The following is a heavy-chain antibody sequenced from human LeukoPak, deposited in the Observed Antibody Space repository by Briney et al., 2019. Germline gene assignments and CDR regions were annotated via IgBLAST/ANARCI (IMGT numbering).Heavy chain of an antibody. CDR3: ARDPWYYGMDV. CDR1: GGSISSYY. V-gene: IGHV4-59*01. J-gene: IGHJ6*02. Sequence: SETLSLTCTVSGGSISSYYWSWIRQPPGKGLEWIGYIYYSGSTNYNPSLKSRVTISVDTSKSQFSLKLSSVTAADTAVYYCARDPWYYGMDVWGQGTTVTVSS. CDR2: IYYSGST.